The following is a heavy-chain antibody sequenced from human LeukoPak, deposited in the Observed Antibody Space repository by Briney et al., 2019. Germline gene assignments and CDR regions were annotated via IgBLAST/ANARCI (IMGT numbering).Heavy chain of an antibody. J-gene: IGHJ4*02. CDR2: INPNSGGT. CDR3: ARVYSGSYGLIDY. CDR1: GYTFTGYY. D-gene: IGHD1-26*01. Sequence: GASVKVSCKASGYTFTGYYMHWVRQAPGQGLEWMGWINPNSGGTNYAQKFQGRVTMTRDTSISTAYMELSRLRSDDTAVYYCARVYSGSYGLIDYWGQGTLVTVSS. V-gene: IGHV1-2*02.